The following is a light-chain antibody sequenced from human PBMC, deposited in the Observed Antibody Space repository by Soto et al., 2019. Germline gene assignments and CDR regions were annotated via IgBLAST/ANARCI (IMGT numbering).Light chain of an antibody. CDR3: QKLNSYPS. Sequence: DSQMTQSPSTLSGSLGYRVTMAFQASQNISSYLAWYQQKPGKAPKLLIYAASTLQSGVPSRFSGSGSGTDLTLTISSLQTEDFATYYCQKLNSYPSFGPGTKVDI. J-gene: IGKJ3*01. V-gene: IGKV1-9*01. CDR1: QNISSY. CDR2: AAS.